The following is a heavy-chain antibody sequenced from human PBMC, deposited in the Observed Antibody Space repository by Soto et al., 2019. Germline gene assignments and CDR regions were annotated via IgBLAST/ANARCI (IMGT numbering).Heavy chain of an antibody. V-gene: IGHV4-59*08. CDR2: IYYSGST. CDR1: GGSISSYY. CDR3: ARHDCSSTSCYPHFDY. J-gene: IGHJ4*02. Sequence: SETLSLTCTVSGGSISSYYWSWIRQPPGKGLEWIGYIYYSGSTNYNPSLKSRVTISVDTSKNQFSLKLSSVTAADTAVYYCARHDCSSTSCYPHFDYWGQGTLVTLSS. D-gene: IGHD2-2*01.